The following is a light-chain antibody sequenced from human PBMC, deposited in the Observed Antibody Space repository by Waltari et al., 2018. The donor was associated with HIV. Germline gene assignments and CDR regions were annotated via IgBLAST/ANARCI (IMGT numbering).Light chain of an antibody. CDR1: SSNIGADYH. Sequence: QSVLPQPPSLSGAPGQTVTIPCTGTSSNIGADYHVHWYQQLPGTAPKLLIYGNTIRPSGVPARFSGSKSGTSASLAITGLQADDEADYYCQSYDSSLSAWVFGGGTKLTVL. J-gene: IGLJ3*02. V-gene: IGLV1-40*01. CDR2: GNT. CDR3: QSYDSSLSAWV.